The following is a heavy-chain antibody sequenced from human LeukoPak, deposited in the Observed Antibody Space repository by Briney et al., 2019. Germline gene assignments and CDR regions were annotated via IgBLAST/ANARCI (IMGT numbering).Heavy chain of an antibody. D-gene: IGHD1-26*01. CDR1: GFTFSSYA. CDR2: ISGSGGST. V-gene: IGHV3-23*01. J-gene: IGHJ4*02. CDR3: AKDQWENPRTGFDY. Sequence: GGSLRLSCAASGFTFSSYAMSWVRQAPGKGLEWVSAISGSGGSTYYADSVKGRFTISRDNSKNTLYLQMNSLIAEDTAVYYCAKDQWENPRTGFDYWGQGTLVTVSS.